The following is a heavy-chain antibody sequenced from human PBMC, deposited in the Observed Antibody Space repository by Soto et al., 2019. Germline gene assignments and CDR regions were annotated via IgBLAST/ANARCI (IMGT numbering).Heavy chain of an antibody. CDR3: ARGKYSSRWPSDY. CDR1: GFTFSSYS. V-gene: IGHV3-48*02. CDR2: ISSSSSTI. J-gene: IGHJ4*02. D-gene: IGHD6-13*01. Sequence: GGSLRLSCAASGFTFSSYSMNWVRQAPGKGLEWVSYISSSSSTIYYADSVKGRFTISRDNAENSLYLQMNSLRDEDTAVYFCARGKYSSRWPSDYWGQGTLVTVSS.